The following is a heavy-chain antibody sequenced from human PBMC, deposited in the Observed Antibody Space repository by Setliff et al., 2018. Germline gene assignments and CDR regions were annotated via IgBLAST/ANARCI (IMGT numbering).Heavy chain of an antibody. D-gene: IGHD2-15*01. V-gene: IGHV3-30*04. CDR2: ISYDGSNK. CDR1: GFTFSSYA. Sequence: SLRLSCAASGFTFSSYAMYWVRQAPGKGLGWVAVISYDGSNKYYADSVKGRFTISRDNSKNTLYLQMNSLRAEDTAVYYCARALRGYCSGGSCYNWFDPWGQGTLVTVSS. J-gene: IGHJ5*02. CDR3: ARALRGYCSGGSCYNWFDP.